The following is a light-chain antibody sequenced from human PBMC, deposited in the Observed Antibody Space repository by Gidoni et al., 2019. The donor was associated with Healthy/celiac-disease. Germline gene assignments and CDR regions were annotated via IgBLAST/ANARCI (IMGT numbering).Light chain of an antibody. CDR3: QQYGSSPMYT. J-gene: IGKJ2*01. CDR2: GAS. V-gene: IGKV3-20*01. Sequence: EIVLTQSPGTLSLSPGERATLSCRDSQSVSSSHLAWYQQNPGQAPRLLIYGASSRATGIPDRFSGSGSGTDFTLTISRLEPEDFAVYYCQQYGSSPMYTFGQGTKLEIK. CDR1: QSVSSSH.